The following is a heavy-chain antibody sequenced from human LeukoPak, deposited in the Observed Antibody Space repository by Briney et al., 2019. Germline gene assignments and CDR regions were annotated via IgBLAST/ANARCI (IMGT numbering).Heavy chain of an antibody. CDR3: ARLGKGDYGDFLDRYAFDI. CDR1: GCTLTGYY. Sequence: ASVKVSCKASGCTLTGYYMHWVRQAPGQGLEWMGGINPNSGGTNYAQKVQGRVTMTRDTSISTAYMELSRLRSDDTAVYYYARLGKGDYGDFLDRYAFDIWGQGTMVTVSS. J-gene: IGHJ3*02. V-gene: IGHV1-2*02. D-gene: IGHD4-17*01. CDR2: INPNSGGT.